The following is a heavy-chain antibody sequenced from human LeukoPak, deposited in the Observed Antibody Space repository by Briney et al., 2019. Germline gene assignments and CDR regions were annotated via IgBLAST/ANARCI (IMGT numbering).Heavy chain of an antibody. J-gene: IGHJ5*02. CDR1: GYRFTNYW. CDR2: INPSDSYT. CDR3: ATMREQQLVRGDWFDP. D-gene: IGHD6-13*01. Sequence: GESLRISCKGSGYRFTNYWISWVRQLPEKGLEWMGRINPSDSYTNYSPSFQGHVTISADKSISTAYLQWSSLKASDTAIYYCATMREQQLVRGDWFDPWGQGTLVTVSS. V-gene: IGHV5-10-1*01.